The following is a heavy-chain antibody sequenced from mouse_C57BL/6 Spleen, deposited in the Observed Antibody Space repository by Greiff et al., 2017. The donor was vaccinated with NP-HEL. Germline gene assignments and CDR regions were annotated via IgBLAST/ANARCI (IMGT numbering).Heavy chain of an antibody. Sequence: QVQLKQPGAELVKPGASVKMSCKASGYTFTSYWITWVKQRPGQGLEWIGDIYPGSGSTNYNEKFKSKATLTVDTSSSTAYMQLSSLTSEDSAVYYCARRGYDYDYAMDYWGQGTSVTFSS. CDR2: IYPGSGST. J-gene: IGHJ4*01. CDR1: GYTFTSYW. D-gene: IGHD2-4*01. V-gene: IGHV1-55*01. CDR3: ARRGYDYDYAMDY.